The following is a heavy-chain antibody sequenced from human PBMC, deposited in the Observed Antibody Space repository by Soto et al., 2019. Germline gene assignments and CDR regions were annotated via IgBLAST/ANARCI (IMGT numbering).Heavy chain of an antibody. CDR3: ARDGLSGGDAFDI. V-gene: IGHV4-31*03. CDR2: MNYRGIT. J-gene: IGHJ3*02. D-gene: IGHD3-10*01. Sequence: QVQLQESGPGLLKPSQTLSLTCTVSGGSIRSDGYYWSWIRQRPGKGLEWIGYMNYRGITYYNPSPKSRLTISEDTSKNHFSLNLNSVTAADTAVYYCARDGLSGGDAFDIWGQGTMVVVSS. CDR1: GGSIRSDGYY.